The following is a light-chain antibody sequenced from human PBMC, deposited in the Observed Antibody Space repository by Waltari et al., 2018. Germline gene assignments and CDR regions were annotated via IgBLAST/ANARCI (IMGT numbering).Light chain of an antibody. CDR2: EVS. Sequence: QSALTQPPSVSGSPGQSVTISCTGTSSDVGSYNRVSWYQPPPDTAPKLIIDEVSDRPSGVPDRVSGSKSANTAFLTISGLQAEDEADYFCSSYTSSSTWVFGTGTKVTVL. CDR1: SSDVGSYNR. J-gene: IGLJ1*01. V-gene: IGLV2-18*02. CDR3: SSYTSSSTWV.